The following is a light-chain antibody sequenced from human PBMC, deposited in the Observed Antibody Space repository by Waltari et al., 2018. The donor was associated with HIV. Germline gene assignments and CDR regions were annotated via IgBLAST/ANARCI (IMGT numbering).Light chain of an antibody. CDR1: QSVSSD. V-gene: IGKV3-15*01. CDR3: QQYNNWPPWT. Sequence: EIVMTQSPATLPLSSGERATLTRRASQSVSSDLAWYQQRPGQAPRLLNYDASTRATGIPARFSGSGSGTEFTLTISSLQSEDSAVYYCQQYNNWPPWTFGQGTKVEVK. J-gene: IGKJ1*01. CDR2: DAS.